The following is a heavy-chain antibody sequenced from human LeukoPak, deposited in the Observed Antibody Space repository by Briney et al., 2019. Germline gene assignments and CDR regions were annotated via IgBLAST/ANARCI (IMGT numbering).Heavy chain of an antibody. D-gene: IGHD2/OR15-2a*01. V-gene: IGHV4-38-2*02. CDR1: GYSISSGYY. J-gene: IGHJ5*02. CDR3: ARALSARMYNWFDP. CDR2: IYHSGST. Sequence: SETLSLTCTVSGYSISSGYYWGWIRRPPGKGLEWIGSIYHSGSTYYNPSLKSRVTISVDTSKNQFSLKLSSVTAADTAVYYCARALSARMYNWFDPWGQGTLVTVSS.